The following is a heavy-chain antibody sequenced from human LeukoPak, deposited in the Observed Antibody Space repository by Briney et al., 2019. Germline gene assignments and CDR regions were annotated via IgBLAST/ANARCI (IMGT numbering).Heavy chain of an antibody. J-gene: IGHJ4*02. CDR3: ARRGRYCSSTSCYYDDY. CDR1: GGSISSGSYY. V-gene: IGHV4-61*02. Sequence: SETLSLTCTVSGGSISSGSYYWSWIRQPAGKGLEWIGRIYTSGSTNYNPSLKSRVTISVDTSKNQFSLKLSSVTAADTAVYYCARRGRYCSSTSCYYDDYWGQGTLVTVSS. D-gene: IGHD2-2*01. CDR2: IYTSGST.